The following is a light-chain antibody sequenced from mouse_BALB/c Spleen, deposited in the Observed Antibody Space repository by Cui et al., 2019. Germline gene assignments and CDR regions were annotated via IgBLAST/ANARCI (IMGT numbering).Light chain of an antibody. Sequence: QIVLTQSPAIMSASLGERVTMTCTASPSVSSSYLHWYQQKPGSSPKLWIYSTSNLASGVPARFSGSGSGTSYSLTISSMEAEDAATYYCHQYHRSPFTFGSVTKLEIK. V-gene: IGKV4-74*01. CDR3: HQYHRSPFT. J-gene: IGKJ4*01. CDR2: STS. CDR1: PSVSSSY.